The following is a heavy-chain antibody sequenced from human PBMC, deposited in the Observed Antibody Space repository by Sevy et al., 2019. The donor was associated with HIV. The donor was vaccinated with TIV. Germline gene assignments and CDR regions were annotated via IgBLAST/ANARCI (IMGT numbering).Heavy chain of an antibody. J-gene: IGHJ3*01. CDR1: GVPFSGYA. D-gene: IGHD6-13*01. Sequence: ASVKVSCKASGVPFSGYAINWVRQTPGQGLEWMGWIVPSFDLSKYAQKFQGRVTFTADESTDTAYMKLSSLGSDDTAVYYCARPQRPSGYSSSGDAFDVWGQGTMVTVSS. CDR3: ARPQRPSGYSSSGDAFDV. V-gene: IGHV1-69*13. CDR2: IVPSFDLS.